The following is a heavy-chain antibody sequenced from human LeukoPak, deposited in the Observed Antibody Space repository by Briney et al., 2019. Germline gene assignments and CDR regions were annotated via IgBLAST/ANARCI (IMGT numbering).Heavy chain of an antibody. V-gene: IGHV3-66*01. CDR3: AGGKAGGWYLAIDY. D-gene: IGHD6-19*01. CDR2: IYGGGST. CDR1: GFTFSSYA. Sequence: GGSLRLSCAASGFTFSSYAMSWVRQAPGKGLEWVSVIYGGGSTYYADSVKGRFTISRDNSKNTLYLQMNSLRAEDTAVYYCAGGKAGGWYLAIDYWGQGTLVTVSS. J-gene: IGHJ4*02.